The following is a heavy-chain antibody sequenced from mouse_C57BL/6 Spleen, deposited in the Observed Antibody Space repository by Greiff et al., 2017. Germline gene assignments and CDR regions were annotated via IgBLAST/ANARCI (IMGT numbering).Heavy chain of an antibody. V-gene: IGHV1-47*01. CDR2: FHPYNDDT. D-gene: IGHD1-1*01. Sequence: QVQLQQSGAELVKPGASVKMSCKASGYTFTTYPIEWMKQNHGKSLEWIGNFHPYNDDTTYNEKFKGKATLTVEKSSSTVYLELSRLTSDDSAVYYCARGYYGSSYWYFDVWGTGTTVTVSS. CDR1: GYTFTTYP. J-gene: IGHJ1*03. CDR3: ARGYYGSSYWYFDV.